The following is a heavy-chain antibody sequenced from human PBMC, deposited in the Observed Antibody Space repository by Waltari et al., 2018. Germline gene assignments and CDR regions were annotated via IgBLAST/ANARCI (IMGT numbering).Heavy chain of an antibody. V-gene: IGHV1-18*01. J-gene: IGHJ3*02. CDR3: ARDSITMIVVVINRDAFDI. Sequence: QVQLVQSGAEVKKPGASVRVSCKASGYTFTSYGISGVRQATGQGLEWMGWISAYNGNTNYAQKLQGRVTMTTDTSTSTAYMELRSLRSDDTAVYYCARDSITMIVVVINRDAFDIWGQGTMVTVSS. D-gene: IGHD3-22*01. CDR2: ISAYNGNT. CDR1: GYTFTSYG.